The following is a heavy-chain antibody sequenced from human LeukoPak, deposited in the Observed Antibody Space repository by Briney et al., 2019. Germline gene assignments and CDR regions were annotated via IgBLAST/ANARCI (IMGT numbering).Heavy chain of an antibody. CDR3: ARVKRDCSSTSCHDAFDI. Sequence: SETLSLTCTVSGGSISSYYWSWIRQPAGKGLEWIGRIYTSGSTNYNPSLKSRVTISVDTSKNQFSLKLSSVTAADTAVYYCARVKRDCSSTSCHDAFDIWGQGTMVTVSS. CDR2: IYTSGST. J-gene: IGHJ3*02. V-gene: IGHV4-4*07. CDR1: GGSISSYY. D-gene: IGHD2-2*01.